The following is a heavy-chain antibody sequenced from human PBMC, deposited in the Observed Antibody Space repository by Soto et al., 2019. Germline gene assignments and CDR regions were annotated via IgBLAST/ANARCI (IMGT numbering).Heavy chain of an antibody. CDR1: GFTFSSYG. CDR2: ISYDGSNK. V-gene: IGHV3-30*18. CDR3: AKDYRLWFGELFLNTHFDY. J-gene: IGHJ4*02. Sequence: PGGSLRLSCAASGFTFSSYGMHWVRQAPGKGLEWVAVISYDGSNKYYADSVKGRFTISRDNSKNTLYLQMNSLRAEDTAVYYCAKDYRLWFGELFLNTHFDYWGQGTLVTVSS. D-gene: IGHD3-10*01.